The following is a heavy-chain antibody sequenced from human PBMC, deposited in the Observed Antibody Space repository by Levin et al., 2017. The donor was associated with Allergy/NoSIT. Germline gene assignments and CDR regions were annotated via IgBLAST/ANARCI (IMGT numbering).Heavy chain of an antibody. Sequence: SETLSLTCTVSGGSISGYYWSWIRQPPGKGLEWIGYISYSGSTNYNPSLKSRVTISVDTSMNQFSLKLSSVTAADTAVYFCARNLDYGDYFLDYWGQGTQVTVSS. CDR2: ISYSGST. CDR1: GGSISGYY. CDR3: ARNLDYGDYFLDY. D-gene: IGHD4-17*01. V-gene: IGHV4-59*01. J-gene: IGHJ4*02.